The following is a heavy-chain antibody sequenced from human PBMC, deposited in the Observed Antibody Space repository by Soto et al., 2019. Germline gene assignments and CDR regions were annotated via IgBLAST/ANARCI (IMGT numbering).Heavy chain of an antibody. CDR2: IIPIFGTA. V-gene: IGHV1-69*01. D-gene: IGHD1-26*01. Sequence: QVQLVQSGAEVKKPGSSVKFSCKASGGTFSSYSINWVRQDPGQGLEWMGEIIPIFGTANYAQKFQGRVTITADESTSTAYMELSSLRSEATALYYCARDGGRHSGGIDYWGQGTLVTASS. CDR1: GGTFSSYS. J-gene: IGHJ4*02. CDR3: ARDGGRHSGGIDY.